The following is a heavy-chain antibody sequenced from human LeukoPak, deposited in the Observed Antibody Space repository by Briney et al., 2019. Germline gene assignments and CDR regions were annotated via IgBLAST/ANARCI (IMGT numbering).Heavy chain of an antibody. CDR2: IDGNGAKT. Sequence: PGGSLRLSCVASGFSFSTYGMSWVRQAPGKGLEWLSAIDGNGAKTFYADSGKGRFTISRDNSKNTLYLQVNSLRAEDTAVYYCARSWYIYYFDYWGQGTLVTVSS. V-gene: IGHV3-23*01. CDR1: GFSFSTYG. CDR3: ARSWYIYYFDY. J-gene: IGHJ4*02. D-gene: IGHD6-13*01.